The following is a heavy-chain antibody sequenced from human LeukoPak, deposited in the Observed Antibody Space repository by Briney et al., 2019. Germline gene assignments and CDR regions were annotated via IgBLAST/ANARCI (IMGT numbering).Heavy chain of an antibody. Sequence: ASVKVSCKASGYTFTGYYMHWVRQAPGQGLEWMGWINPNNGDTKYAQKFQGSVTMTTDTSISTAYMELSRLKSDDTAVYYCARDQIMGNTSYNWFEPWGQGTQVTVSS. J-gene: IGHJ5*02. CDR2: INPNNGDT. CDR3: ARDQIMGNTSYNWFEP. V-gene: IGHV1-2*02. D-gene: IGHD1-26*01. CDR1: GYTFTGYY.